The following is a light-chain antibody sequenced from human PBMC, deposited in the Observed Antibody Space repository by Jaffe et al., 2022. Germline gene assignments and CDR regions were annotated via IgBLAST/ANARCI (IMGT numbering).Light chain of an antibody. CDR1: QSISSS. CDR3: QQSDITPPT. CDR2: GAS. Sequence: DIQMTQSPASLSASVGDRVTITCRASQSISSSLHWYQQNPGKAPKLLIYGASSLQSEVPSRFSGSGSGTDFILTISSLQPEDFATYYCQQSDITPPTFGQGTKVEIK. V-gene: IGKV1-39*01. J-gene: IGKJ1*01.